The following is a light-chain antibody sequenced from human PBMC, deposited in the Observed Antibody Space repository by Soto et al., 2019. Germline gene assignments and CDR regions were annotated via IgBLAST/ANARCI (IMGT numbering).Light chain of an antibody. V-gene: IGKV3-15*01. Sequence: ETLMTQSPATLSVSPGERATLSCRASQSVNNNLAWYQQKLGQAPRVLIYGASTRATGIPARFTGSGSGTEFILTITSRQSEESAVYYCQEYNTWPWTFGQGTKVEFK. CDR3: QEYNTWPWT. CDR1: QSVNNN. J-gene: IGKJ1*01. CDR2: GAS.